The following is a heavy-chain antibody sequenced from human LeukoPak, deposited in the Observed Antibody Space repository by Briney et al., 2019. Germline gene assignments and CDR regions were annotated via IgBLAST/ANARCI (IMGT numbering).Heavy chain of an antibody. Sequence: PSETLSPTCTVSGGSISSGDYYWSWIRQPPGEGLEWIGYIYYSGSTYYNPSLKSRVTISVDTSKNQFSLKLSSVTAADTTVYYCARVAPVKDAFDIWGQGTMVTVSS. CDR2: IYYSGST. V-gene: IGHV4-30-4*08. CDR3: ARVAPVKDAFDI. CDR1: GGSISSGDYY. J-gene: IGHJ3*02.